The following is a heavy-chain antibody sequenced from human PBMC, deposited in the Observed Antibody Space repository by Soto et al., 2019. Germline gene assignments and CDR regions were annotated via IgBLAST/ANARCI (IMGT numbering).Heavy chain of an antibody. CDR3: ARDRGYGGNYVFDF. Sequence: PGGCLGLSCTTSGVTFSTYGIRWGRQAPGKGLEWVATIWYHGNTYYYKDSIKGRFAVSRDNSKNTVFLQMNTLRAEDTATYYCARDRGYGGNYVFDFWGLGTLVTVSS. V-gene: IGHV3-33*01. D-gene: IGHD4-4*01. J-gene: IGHJ4*02. CDR2: IWYHGNTY. CDR1: GVTFSTYG.